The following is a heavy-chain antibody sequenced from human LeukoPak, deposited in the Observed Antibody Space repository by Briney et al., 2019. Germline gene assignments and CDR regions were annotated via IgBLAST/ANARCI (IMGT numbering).Heavy chain of an antibody. CDR3: ARGGGSYLFDY. J-gene: IGHJ4*02. V-gene: IGHV4-59*01. CDR2: IYYSGST. Sequence: PSETLSLTCTVSGGSISSYNWSWIRQPPGKGLEWIGYIYYSGSTNYNPSLKSRVTISVDTSKNQFSLKLSSVTAADTAVYYCARGGGSYLFDYWGQGTLVTVSS. CDR1: GGSISSYN. D-gene: IGHD1-26*01.